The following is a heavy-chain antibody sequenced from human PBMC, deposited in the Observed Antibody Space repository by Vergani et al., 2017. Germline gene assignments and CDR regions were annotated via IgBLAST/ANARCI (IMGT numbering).Heavy chain of an antibody. CDR2: INHSGST. D-gene: IGHD3-10*01. J-gene: IGHJ4*02. V-gene: IGHV4-34*10. Sequence: QVQLQESGPGLVKPSETLSLTCAVYGGSFSGYYWSWIRQPPGKGLEWIGEINHSGSTNYNPSLKSRVTISVDTSKNQFSLKLSSVTAADTAVYYCARDRGDGDYWGQGTLVTVSS. CDR1: GGSFSGYY. CDR3: ARDRGDGDY.